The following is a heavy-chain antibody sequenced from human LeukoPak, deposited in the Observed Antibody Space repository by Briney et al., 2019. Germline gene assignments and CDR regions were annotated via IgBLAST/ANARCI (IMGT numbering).Heavy chain of an antibody. CDR2: IIGSVHST. J-gene: IGHJ6*02. CDR3: AREVNYYYYGMDV. Sequence: GESLRLSCAASGFTLTSYAMSWVRQAPGKGLEWVSAIIGSVHSTYYADSVKGRFTISRDNAKNSLYLQMNSLRAEDTAVYYCAREVNYYYYGMDVWGQGTTVTVSS. CDR1: GFTLTSYA. D-gene: IGHD3-22*01. V-gene: IGHV3-23*01.